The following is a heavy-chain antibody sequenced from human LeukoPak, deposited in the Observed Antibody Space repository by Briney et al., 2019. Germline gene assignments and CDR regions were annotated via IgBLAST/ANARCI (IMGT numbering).Heavy chain of an antibody. CDR1: GGSISSYY. CDR3: ARYSTVVVPAAPTGRYWYFDL. J-gene: IGHJ2*01. D-gene: IGHD2-2*01. V-gene: IGHV4-4*07. CDR2: IYTSGST. Sequence: SETLSLTCTVSGGSISSYYWSWIRQPAGKGLEWIGRIYTSGSTNYNPFLKSRVTMSVDTSKNQFSLKLSSVTAADTAVYYCARYSTVVVPAAPTGRYWYFDLWGRGTLVTVSS.